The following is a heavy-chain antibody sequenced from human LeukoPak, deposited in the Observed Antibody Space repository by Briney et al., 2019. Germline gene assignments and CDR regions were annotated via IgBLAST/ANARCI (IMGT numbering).Heavy chain of an antibody. CDR2: ISPDVGAA. D-gene: IGHD4-11*01. Sequence: GASVRVSCAASGGTFSRYAMSWVRQAPGQGLEWVAGISPDVGAAQYAQKVQGRVTITTDKSTSTAYMQLSSLRAEDTAVYYCARGGLQSYQPFDYWGQGTLVTVSS. CDR3: ARGGLQSYQPFDY. V-gene: IGHV1-69*05. J-gene: IGHJ4*02. CDR1: GGTFSRYA.